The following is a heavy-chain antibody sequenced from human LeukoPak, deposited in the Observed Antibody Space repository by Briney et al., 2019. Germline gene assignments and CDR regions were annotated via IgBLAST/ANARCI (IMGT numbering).Heavy chain of an antibody. CDR2: INHSGST. J-gene: IGHJ5*02. V-gene: IGHV4-38-2*02. D-gene: IGHD2-21*02. Sequence: SETLSLTCTVSHYSISSGYYWGWIRQPPGKGLEWIGEINHSGSTNYNPSLKSRVTISVDTSKNQFSLKLSSVTAADTAVYYCARSPRYCGGDCYLFGAWGQGTLVTVSS. CDR1: HYSISSGYY. CDR3: ARSPRYCGGDCYLFGA.